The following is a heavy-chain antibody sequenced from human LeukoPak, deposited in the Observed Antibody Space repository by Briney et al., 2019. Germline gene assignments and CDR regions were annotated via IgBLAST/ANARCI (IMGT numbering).Heavy chain of an antibody. CDR3: AKYTTPRTSTEGYFDS. J-gene: IGHJ4*02. CDR2: IAWNSGSR. D-gene: IGHD2-21*02. V-gene: IGHV3-9*01. CDR1: GFVFRDYA. Sequence: GGSLRLSCAASGFVFRDYAMHWVRQVPWKGLERVSGIAWNSGSRAYADSVKGRFTISRDNGRGSLYLPMNSLRPEDTGLYFCAKYTTPRTSTEGYFDSWGQGTLVTVSS.